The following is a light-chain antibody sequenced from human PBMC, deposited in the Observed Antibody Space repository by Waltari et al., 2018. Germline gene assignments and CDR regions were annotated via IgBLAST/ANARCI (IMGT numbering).Light chain of an antibody. Sequence: EVVMTQSPATLSVSPGERASLSCRASQTIATNLAWYQQKPGQPPRLLVYDASTRAPPIPARSKGSGSGTEFTLTISSLQSEDSAVYYCQQYNRWPPITFGQGTRLEI. V-gene: IGKV3-15*01. CDR3: QQYNRWPPIT. J-gene: IGKJ5*01. CDR2: DAS. CDR1: QTIATN.